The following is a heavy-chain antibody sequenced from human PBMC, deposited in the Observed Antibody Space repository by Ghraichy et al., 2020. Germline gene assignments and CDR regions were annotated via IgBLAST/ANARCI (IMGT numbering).Heavy chain of an antibody. CDR2: ISAYNANT. Sequence: ASVKVSCKASGYTFTSYGISWVRQAPGQGLEWMGWISAYNANTNYAQKLQGRVTMTTDTSTSTAYMELRSLRSDDTAVYYCARDRGTTVVTVFPFDYWGQGTLVTVSS. CDR1: GYTFTSYG. CDR3: ARDRGTTVVTVFPFDY. J-gene: IGHJ4*02. D-gene: IGHD4-23*01. V-gene: IGHV1-18*01.